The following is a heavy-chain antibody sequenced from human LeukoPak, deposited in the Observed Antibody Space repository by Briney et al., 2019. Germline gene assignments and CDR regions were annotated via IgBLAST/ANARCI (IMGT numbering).Heavy chain of an antibody. D-gene: IGHD3-3*01. CDR3: AGTGIFGVSRWEWFDP. CDR1: GGSISSYY. CDR2: IYTSGST. V-gene: IGHV4-4*09. Sequence: SETLSLTCTVSGGSISSYYWSWIRQPPGKGLEWIGYIYTSGSTNYNPSLKSRVTISVDTSKNQFSLKLSSVTAADTAVYYCAGTGIFGVSRWEWFDPWGQGTLVTVSS. J-gene: IGHJ5*02.